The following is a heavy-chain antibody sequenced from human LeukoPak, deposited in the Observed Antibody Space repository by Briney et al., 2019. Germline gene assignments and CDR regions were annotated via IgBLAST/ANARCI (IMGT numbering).Heavy chain of an antibody. CDR3: ARDPSLWFGELPYYWYFDL. V-gene: IGHV4-34*01. CDR1: GGSFSGYY. CDR2: INHSGST. J-gene: IGHJ2*01. Sequence: PSETLSLTCAVYGGSFSGYYWSWIRQPPGKGLEWIGEINHSGSTNYNPSLKSRVTISVDTSKNQFSLKLSSVTAADTAVYYCARDPSLWFGELPYYWYFDLWGRGTLVTVSS. D-gene: IGHD3-10*01.